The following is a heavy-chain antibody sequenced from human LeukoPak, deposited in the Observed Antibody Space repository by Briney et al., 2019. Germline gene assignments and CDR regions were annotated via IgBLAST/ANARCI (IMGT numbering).Heavy chain of an antibody. CDR1: GFTFSSYA. V-gene: IGHV3-23*01. D-gene: IGHD3-22*01. CDR2: ISRSGGST. J-gene: IGHJ4*02. Sequence: GGSLRLSCAASGFTFSSYAMSWVRRAPGKGLEWVSAISRSGGSTYYADSVKGRFTISRDNSKDTLYLQMNSLRAEDTAIYYCAKDHPALYYDSSDYPVLNFDYWGQGTLVTVSS. CDR3: AKDHPALYYDSSDYPVLNFDY.